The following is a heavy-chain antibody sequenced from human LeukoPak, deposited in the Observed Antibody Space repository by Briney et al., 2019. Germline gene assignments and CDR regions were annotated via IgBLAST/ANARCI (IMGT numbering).Heavy chain of an antibody. CDR1: GFTFSDYA. Sequence: GGSLRLSCVASGFTFSDYAMNWVRQAPGKGLEWVSTFKTNSGQVYYAESVRGRFTISRDNSKNTVYLQMSSLRAEDTALYYCASSVPEYTRFDYWGQGALVTVSP. V-gene: IGHV3-23*01. CDR2: FKTNSGQV. D-gene: IGHD1-1*01. CDR3: ASSVPEYTRFDY. J-gene: IGHJ4*02.